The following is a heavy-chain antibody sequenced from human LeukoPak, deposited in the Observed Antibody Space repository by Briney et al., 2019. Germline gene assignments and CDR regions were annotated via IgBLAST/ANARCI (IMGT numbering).Heavy chain of an antibody. Sequence: PSETLSLTCAVSDYSISSGYYWGWIRQPPGKGLEWIASINHSGNTFYNPSLKSRVTISVDTSKNQFSLKLSSVTAADTALYYCARRYYDSSGYSFDYWGQGTRVTASS. J-gene: IGHJ4*02. CDR3: ARRYYDSSGYSFDY. V-gene: IGHV4-38-2*01. CDR2: INHSGNT. CDR1: DYSISSGYY. D-gene: IGHD3-22*01.